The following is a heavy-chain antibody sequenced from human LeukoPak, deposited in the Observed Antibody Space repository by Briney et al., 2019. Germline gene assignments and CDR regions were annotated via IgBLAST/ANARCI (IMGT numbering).Heavy chain of an antibody. CDR3: AFCSGGSCPAMDY. D-gene: IGHD2-15*01. V-gene: IGHV3-21*01. Sequence: GGSLRLSCAASGFTFSSYSMNWVRQAPGKGLEWASSISSSSSYIYYADPVKGRFTISRDNAKNSLYLQMNSLRAEDTAVYYCAFCSGGSCPAMDYWGQGTLVTVSS. J-gene: IGHJ4*02. CDR1: GFTFSSYS. CDR2: ISSSSSYI.